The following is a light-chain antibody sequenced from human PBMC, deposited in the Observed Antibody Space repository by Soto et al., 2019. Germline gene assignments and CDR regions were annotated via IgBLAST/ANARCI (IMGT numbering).Light chain of an antibody. J-gene: IGLJ3*02. CDR1: SSNIGKNY. Sequence: QSALTQPPSVSAAPGQKVTISCSGSSSNIGKNYVSWYQQLPGTAPKLLIYENNKRPSGIPDRMSGSTSGTSATLGITGLQTGDEADYYCGAWDSSLSAGVFGGGTKVTVL. V-gene: IGLV1-51*02. CDR3: GAWDSSLSAGV. CDR2: ENN.